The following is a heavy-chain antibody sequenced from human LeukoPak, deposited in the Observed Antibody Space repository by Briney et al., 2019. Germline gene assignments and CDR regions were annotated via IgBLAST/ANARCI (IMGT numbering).Heavy chain of an antibody. V-gene: IGHV3-21*01. D-gene: IGHD3-22*01. CDR1: GFTFSSYS. J-gene: IGHJ4*02. CDR2: ISSSSSYI. Sequence: GGSLRLSCAASGFTFSSYSMNWVRQAPGKGLEWVSSISSSSSYIYYADSVKGRFTISRDNAKNSLYLQMNSLRAEDTAVYYYARVHGSSVPRKDFDYWGQGTLVTVSS. CDR3: ARVHGSSVPRKDFDY.